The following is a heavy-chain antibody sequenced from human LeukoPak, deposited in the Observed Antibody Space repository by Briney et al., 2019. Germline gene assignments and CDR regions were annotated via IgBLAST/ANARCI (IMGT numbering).Heavy chain of an antibody. CDR2: IYHSGST. J-gene: IGHJ6*02. CDR3: ARPQMAGHYYYGMDV. D-gene: IGHD2-8*01. CDR1: GGSISSSNW. Sequence: PSGTLSLTCAVSGGSISSSNWWSWVRQPPGKGLEWIGEIYHSGSTNYNPSLKSRVTISVDKSKNQFSLKLSSVTAADTAVYYCARPQMAGHYYYGMDVWGQGTTVTVAS. V-gene: IGHV4-4*02.